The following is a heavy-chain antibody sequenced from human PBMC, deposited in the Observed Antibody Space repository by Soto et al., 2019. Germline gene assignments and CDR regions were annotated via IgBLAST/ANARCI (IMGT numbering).Heavy chain of an antibody. V-gene: IGHV1-69*06. CDR1: GGTFSSYA. CDR3: AQVLTTEFYYSCGYNLV. Sequence: GASSMVSFKTSGGTFSSYAISWLLQDPGQGRQWRGGIIPTFGTANYEKQFQGRVTITADNSTSTADNQLSSMRSEETAVYYCAQVLTTEFYYSCGYNLVWGQGTLVTVSS. J-gene: IGHJ4*02. CDR2: IIPTFGTA. D-gene: IGHD3-22*01.